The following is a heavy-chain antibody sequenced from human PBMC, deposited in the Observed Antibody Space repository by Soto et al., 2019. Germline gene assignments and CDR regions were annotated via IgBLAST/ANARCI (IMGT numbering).Heavy chain of an antibody. CDR3: AKDGGNYFDY. CDR2: ISYDGSNI. Sequence: QVQLLESGGGVVQPGRSLRLSCAASGFSFRSYGMHWVRQAPGKGLEWVAIISYDGSNIYYADSVKGRFTISRDNSKNTLYLQMNSLRAQDTAVYYYAKDGGNYFDYWGQGTLVTVSS. D-gene: IGHD3-16*01. J-gene: IGHJ4*02. CDR1: GFSFRSYG. V-gene: IGHV3-30*18.